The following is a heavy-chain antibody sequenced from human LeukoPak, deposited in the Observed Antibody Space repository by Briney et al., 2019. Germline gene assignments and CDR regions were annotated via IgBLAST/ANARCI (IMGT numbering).Heavy chain of an antibody. CDR1: GFTFSSYS. CDR2: ISSRSSYI. Sequence: NPGGSLRLSCAASGFTFSSYSMNWVRQAPGKGLEWVSYISSRSSYIYYADSVKGRFTISRDNAKNSLYLQMNSLRAEDTAVHYCARSLIDYDILTGYYESHYFDYWGQGTLVTVSS. CDR3: ARSLIDYDILTGYYESHYFDY. D-gene: IGHD3-9*01. J-gene: IGHJ4*02. V-gene: IGHV3-21*01.